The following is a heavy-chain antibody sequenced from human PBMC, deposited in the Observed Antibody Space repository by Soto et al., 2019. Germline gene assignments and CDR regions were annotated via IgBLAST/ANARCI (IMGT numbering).Heavy chain of an antibody. D-gene: IGHD7-27*01. CDR1: GGSFSGYY. J-gene: IGHJ6*02. V-gene: IGHV4-34*01. CDR2: INHSGST. CDR3: ASQGRPNYYYYYGMDV. Sequence: SETLSLTCAVYGGSFSGYYWSWIRQPPGKGLEWIGEINHSGSTNYNPSLKSRVTISVDTSKNQFSLKLSSVTAADTAVYYCASQGRPNYYYYYGMDVWGQGTTVTVSS.